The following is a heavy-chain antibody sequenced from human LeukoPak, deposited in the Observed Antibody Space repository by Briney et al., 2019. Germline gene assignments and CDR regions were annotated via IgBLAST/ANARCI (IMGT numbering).Heavy chain of an antibody. J-gene: IGHJ4*02. CDR1: GFTFSSYA. V-gene: IGHV3-30*04. CDR3: ARDQGQWELLPQD. CDR2: ISYDGSDK. Sequence: GGSLRLSCAASGFTFSSYAMHWVRQAPGKGLEWVAVISYDGSDKSYADSVKGRFTISRDNSKNTLFLQMNSLRAEDTAVYYCARDQGQWELLPQDWGQGTLVTVSS. D-gene: IGHD1-26*01.